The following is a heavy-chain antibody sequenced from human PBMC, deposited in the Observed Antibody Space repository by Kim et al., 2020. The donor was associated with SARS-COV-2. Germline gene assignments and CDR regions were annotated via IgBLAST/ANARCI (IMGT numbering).Heavy chain of an antibody. D-gene: IGHD3-10*01. Sequence: ASVKVSCKASGYTFTSYGISWVRQAPGQGLEWMGWISAYNGNTNYAQKLQGRVTMTTDTSTSTAYMELRSLRSDDTAVYYCAREVVWFGELYLPRVRDYYYYYGMDVWGQGTTVTVSS. V-gene: IGHV1-18*04. CDR1: GYTFTSYG. J-gene: IGHJ6*02. CDR2: ISAYNGNT. CDR3: AREVVWFGELYLPRVRDYYYYYGMDV.